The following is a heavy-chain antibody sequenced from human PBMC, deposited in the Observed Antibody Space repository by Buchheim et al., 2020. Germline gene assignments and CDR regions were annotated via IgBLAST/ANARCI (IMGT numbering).Heavy chain of an antibody. CDR2: IYYSGGT. V-gene: IGHV4-59*08. CDR3: AGHRDWFDP. Sequence: QVQLQESGPGLVKPSETLSLTGTVSGDSINNSYWSWIRQPPGRGLEWIGYIYYSGGTNYNPSLKSRVTISVDPSKNQFSLKLNSVTAADTAVYYCAGHRDWFDPWGQGAL. CDR1: GDSINNSY. J-gene: IGHJ5*02.